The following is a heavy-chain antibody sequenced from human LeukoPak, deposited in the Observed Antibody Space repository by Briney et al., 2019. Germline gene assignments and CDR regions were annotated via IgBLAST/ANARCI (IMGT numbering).Heavy chain of an antibody. Sequence: SETLSLTCTVSGGSVRGYYWTWIRQAPGKGLEFVAYIYYSGSTNYDPSLKSRVSTSLDPSTNQFSLSLTSVTATDTATYYCARLVQKASGLYDYYYFMDVWGSGTPVTVSS. J-gene: IGHJ6*04. CDR2: IYYSGST. V-gene: IGHV4-59*08. CDR3: ARLVQKASGLYDYYYFMDV. CDR1: GGSVRGYY. D-gene: IGHD5/OR15-5a*01.